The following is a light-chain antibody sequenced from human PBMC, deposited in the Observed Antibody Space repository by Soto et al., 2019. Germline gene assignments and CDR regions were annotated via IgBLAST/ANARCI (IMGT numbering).Light chain of an antibody. V-gene: IGLV2-11*01. Sequence: QSALTQPRSVSGSPGQSVTISCTGTNSDVGGYNYVSWYQQYPGKAPKLMISGVSERPSGVPDRFSGSKSGNTASLTISGLQAEDEAHYYCCSYVDTDTWVFGGVTKLTVL. CDR3: CSYVDTDTWV. CDR1: NSDVGGYNY. CDR2: GVS. J-gene: IGLJ3*02.